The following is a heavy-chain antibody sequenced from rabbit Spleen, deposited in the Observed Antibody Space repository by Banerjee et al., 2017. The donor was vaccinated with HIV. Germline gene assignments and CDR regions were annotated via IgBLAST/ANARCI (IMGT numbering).Heavy chain of an antibody. CDR1: GFSFGDRDV. V-gene: IGHV1S45*01. J-gene: IGHJ4*01. D-gene: IGHD1-1*01. CDR3: ARDLLGVIGWNFYL. Sequence: QKQLVESGGGLVQPEGSLTLTCKASGFSFGDRDVMCWVRQAPGKGLEWIACINAATGKPVYATWAKGRFTISRTSSTTVTLRMTSLTAADRATYFCARDLLGVIGWNFYLWGPGTLVTVS. CDR2: INAATGKP.